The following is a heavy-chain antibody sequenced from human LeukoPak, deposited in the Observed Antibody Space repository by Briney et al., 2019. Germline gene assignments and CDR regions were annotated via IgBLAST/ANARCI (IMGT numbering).Heavy chain of an antibody. Sequence: SETLSLTCTVSGGSISSSSYYWGWIRQPPGKGLEWIGSIYYSGSTYYNPSLKSRVTISVDTSMNQFSLKLSSVTAADTAVYYCARQERGYSYGYNAFDIWGQGTMVTVSS. D-gene: IGHD5-18*01. CDR3: ARQERGYSYGYNAFDI. CDR1: GGSISSSSYY. J-gene: IGHJ3*02. V-gene: IGHV4-39*01. CDR2: IYYSGST.